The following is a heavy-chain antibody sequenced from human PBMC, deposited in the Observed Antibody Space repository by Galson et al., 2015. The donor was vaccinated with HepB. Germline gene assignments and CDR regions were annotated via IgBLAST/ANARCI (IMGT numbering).Heavy chain of an antibody. CDR3: ARALAEYYYDSSGYYYFDY. V-gene: IGHV1-69*13. D-gene: IGHD3-22*01. CDR1: GGTFSSYA. J-gene: IGHJ4*02. Sequence: SVTVSCKASGGTFSSYATSWVRQAPGQGLEWMGGIIPIFGTANYAQKFQGRVTITADESTSTAYMELSSLRSEDTAVYYCARALAEYYYDSSGYYYFDYWGQGTLVTVSS. CDR2: IIPIFGTA.